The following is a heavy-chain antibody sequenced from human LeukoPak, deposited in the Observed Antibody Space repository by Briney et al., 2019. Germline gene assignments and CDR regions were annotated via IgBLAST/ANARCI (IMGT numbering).Heavy chain of an antibody. D-gene: IGHD3-22*01. V-gene: IGHV4-34*01. CDR1: GGSFSGYY. CDR2: INHSGST. CDR3: ARKSGYYDSSGYYHHFDY. J-gene: IGHJ4*02. Sequence: SETLSLTCAVYGGSFSGYYWSWIRQPPGKGLGWIGEINHSGSTNYNPSLKSRVTISVDTSKNQFSLKLSSVTAADTAVYYCARKSGYYDSSGYYHHFDYWGQGTLVTVSS.